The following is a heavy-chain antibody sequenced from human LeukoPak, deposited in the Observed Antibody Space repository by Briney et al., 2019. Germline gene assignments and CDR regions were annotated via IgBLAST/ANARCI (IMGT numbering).Heavy chain of an antibody. CDR2: IYTSGST. CDR1: GGSISSYY. J-gene: IGHJ6*03. CDR3: ARNDHPNYYYYYYMDV. V-gene: IGHV4-4*07. D-gene: IGHD1-1*01. Sequence: SETLSLTRAVSGGSISSYYWSWIRQPAGKGLEWIGRIYTSGSTNYNPSLKSRVTMSVDTSKNQFSLKLSSVTAADIAVYYCARNDHPNYYYYYYMDVWGKGTTVTVSS.